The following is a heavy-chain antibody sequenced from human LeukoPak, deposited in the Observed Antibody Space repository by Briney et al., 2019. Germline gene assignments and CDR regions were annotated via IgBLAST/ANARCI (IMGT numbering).Heavy chain of an antibody. V-gene: IGHV3-30*18. CDR3: AKWGTLQTFQH. CDR2: ISYDGSNK. J-gene: IGHJ1*01. CDR1: GFTFSGYG. Sequence: PGRSLRLSCAASGFTFSGYGMHWVRQAPGKGLEWVAVISYDGSNKYYVDSVKGRFTIPRDNSKNTLYLQMNSLRTEDTAVYYCAKWGTLQTFQHWGQGTLVTVSS. D-gene: IGHD3-16*01.